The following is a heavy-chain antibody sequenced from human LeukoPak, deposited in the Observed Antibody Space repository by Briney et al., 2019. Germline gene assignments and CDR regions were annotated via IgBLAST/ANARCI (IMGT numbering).Heavy chain of an antibody. CDR3: ARDPHTHMVATIWEDDY. CDR2: ISSSSSYI. Sequence: PGRSLRLSCAASGFTFSSYSMNWVRQAPGKGLEWVSSISSSSSYIYYADSVKGRFTISRDNAKNSLYLQMNSLRAEDTAVYYCARDPHTHMVATIWEDDYWGQGTLVTVSS. CDR1: GFTFSSYS. J-gene: IGHJ4*02. V-gene: IGHV3-21*01. D-gene: IGHD5-12*01.